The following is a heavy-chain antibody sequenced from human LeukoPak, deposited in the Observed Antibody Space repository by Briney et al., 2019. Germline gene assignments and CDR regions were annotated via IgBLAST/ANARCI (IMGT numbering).Heavy chain of an antibody. D-gene: IGHD3-10*01. V-gene: IGHV3-21*01. Sequence: GGSLRLSCAASGFPFNSYSMNWVRQAPGKGLEWVSSIGSGSSYLFYADSVKGRFTISRDNAKNSLYLQMNSLRVEDTAVYYCAIDLYASGSRTTDLDYWGQGTLVTVPS. J-gene: IGHJ4*02. CDR1: GFPFNSYS. CDR2: IGSGSSYL. CDR3: AIDLYASGSRTTDLDY.